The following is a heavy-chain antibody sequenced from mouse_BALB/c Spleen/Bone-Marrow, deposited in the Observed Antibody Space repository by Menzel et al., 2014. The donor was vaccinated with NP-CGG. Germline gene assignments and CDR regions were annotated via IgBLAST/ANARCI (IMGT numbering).Heavy chain of an antibody. Sequence: VQLQQSGAELVRPGTSVKISCKASGYTFTNYWLGWVKQRPGHGLEWIGDIYPGGGYTNYNEKFKGKATLTADTSPSTAYMQLSSLTSEDSAVYFCARGNGPYAMDYWGQGTSVTVSS. D-gene: IGHD1-1*02. CDR3: ARGNGPYAMDY. CDR1: GYTFTNYW. V-gene: IGHV1-63*02. J-gene: IGHJ4*01. CDR2: IYPGGGYT.